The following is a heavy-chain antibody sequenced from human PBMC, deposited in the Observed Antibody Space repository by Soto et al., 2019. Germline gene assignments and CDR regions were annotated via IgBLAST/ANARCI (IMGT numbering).Heavy chain of an antibody. CDR2: INHSGST. CDR1: GGSFSGYY. V-gene: IGHV4-34*01. Sequence: SETLPLTCAVYGGSFSGYYLSWIRQPPGKGLEWIGEINHSGSTNYNPSLKSRVTISVDTSKNQFSLKLSSVTAADTAVYYCARRAVWGSYRYANYYYYYGMDVWGQGTTVTVSS. D-gene: IGHD3-16*02. J-gene: IGHJ6*02. CDR3: ARRAVWGSYRYANYYYYYGMDV.